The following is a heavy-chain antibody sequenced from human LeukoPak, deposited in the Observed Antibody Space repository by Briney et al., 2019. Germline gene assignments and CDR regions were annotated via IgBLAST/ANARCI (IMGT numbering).Heavy chain of an antibody. CDR1: GFTFSSYW. V-gene: IGHV3-74*01. CDR2: INSDGSST. J-gene: IGHJ4*02. CDR3: ASDYYDSSGYYGPFGY. Sequence: PGGSLRLSCAASGFTFSSYWMHWVRQAPGKGLVRVSRINSDGSSTSYADSVKGRFTISRDNAKNTLYLQMNSLRAEDTAVYYCASDYYDSSGYYGPFGYWGQGTLVTVSS. D-gene: IGHD3-22*01.